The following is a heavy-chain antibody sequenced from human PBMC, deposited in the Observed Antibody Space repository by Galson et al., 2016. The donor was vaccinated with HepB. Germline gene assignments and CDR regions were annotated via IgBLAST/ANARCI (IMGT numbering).Heavy chain of an antibody. CDR3: TRRKGKMYYFDY. J-gene: IGHJ4*02. CDR1: GFTFSDSA. CDR2: IRSKANNYAT. V-gene: IGHV3-73*01. Sequence: SLRLSCAASGFTFSDSAMHWVRQASGKGLERVGRIRSKANNYATAYAASVKGRFTISRDNSKNTAYLQMNSLKTEDTAVYYCTRRKGKMYYFDYWGQGTLVTVSS. D-gene: IGHD3-16*01.